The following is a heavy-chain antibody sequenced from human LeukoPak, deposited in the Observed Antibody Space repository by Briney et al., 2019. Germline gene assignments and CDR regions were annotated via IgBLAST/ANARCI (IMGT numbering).Heavy chain of an antibody. CDR2: IIPIFGTA. Sequence: ASVKVSCKASGGTFSSYAISWVRQAPGQGLEWMGGIIPIFGTANYAQKFQGRVTITTDESTSTAYMELSSLRSEDTAVYYCARGLGIADNFDYWGRGTLVTVSS. J-gene: IGHJ4*02. CDR1: GGTFSSYA. D-gene: IGHD6-13*01. V-gene: IGHV1-69*05. CDR3: ARGLGIADNFDY.